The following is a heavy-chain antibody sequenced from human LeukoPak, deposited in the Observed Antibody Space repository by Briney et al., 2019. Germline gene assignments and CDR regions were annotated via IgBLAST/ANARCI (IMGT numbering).Heavy chain of an antibody. Sequence: GGSLRLSCAASGFTASSNYMSWVRQAPGKGLEWVSLIYSGGSTYYADSVKGRFTISKDNSKNTLYLQMNSLRAEDTAVYYCARDSLYYYYMDVWGKGTTVTISS. CDR3: ARDSLYYYYMDV. V-gene: IGHV3-53*01. J-gene: IGHJ6*03. CDR1: GFTASSNY. CDR2: IYSGGST.